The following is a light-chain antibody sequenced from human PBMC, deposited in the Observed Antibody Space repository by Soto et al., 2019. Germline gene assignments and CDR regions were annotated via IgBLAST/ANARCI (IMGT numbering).Light chain of an antibody. Sequence: QSVLIQPPSASGTPGQRVTISCSGSSSNIGSNAVNWYQQLPGTAPKLLIYSDNQRPSGAPDRCSGSKSGTSASLAISGLQSEDEADYYCTAWDDSMNGPVFGGGTKVTVL. CDR2: SDN. CDR1: SSNIGSNA. V-gene: IGLV1-44*01. J-gene: IGLJ3*02. CDR3: TAWDDSMNGPV.